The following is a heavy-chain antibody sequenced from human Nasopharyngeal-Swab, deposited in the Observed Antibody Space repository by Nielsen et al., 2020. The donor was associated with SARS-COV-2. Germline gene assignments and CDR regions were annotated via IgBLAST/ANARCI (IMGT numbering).Heavy chain of an antibody. D-gene: IGHD3-10*01. CDR2: ISSGSSYI. Sequence: GESLKISCAASGFTFSSYSMNWVRQAPGKGLEWVSSISSGSSYIYYANSVKGRFTIPRDNAKHSLYLQMNSLRAEDTAVYYCARGASDYGSGSYFAEDYYYYGMDVWGQGTTVTVSS. CDR3: ARGASDYGSGSYFAEDYYYYGMDV. V-gene: IGHV3-21*01. CDR1: GFTFSSYS. J-gene: IGHJ6*02.